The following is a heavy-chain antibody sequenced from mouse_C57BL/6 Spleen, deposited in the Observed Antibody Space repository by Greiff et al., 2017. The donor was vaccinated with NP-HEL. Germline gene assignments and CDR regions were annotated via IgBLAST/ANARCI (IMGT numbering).Heavy chain of an antibody. CDR1: GFTFSDYG. J-gene: IGHJ4*01. D-gene: IGHD2-12*01. V-gene: IGHV5-17*01. CDR3: AYSYGGDAMDY. Sequence: EVKVEESGGGLVKPGGSLKLSCAASGFTFSDYGMHWVRQAPEKGLEWVAYISSGSSTIYYADTVKGRFTISRDNAKNTLFLQMTSLRSEDTAMYYCAYSYGGDAMDYWGQGTSVTVSS. CDR2: ISSGSSTI.